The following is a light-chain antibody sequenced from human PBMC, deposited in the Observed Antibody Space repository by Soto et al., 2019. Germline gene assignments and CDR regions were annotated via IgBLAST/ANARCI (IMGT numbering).Light chain of an antibody. J-gene: IGKJ1*01. CDR2: GAS. V-gene: IGKV3-20*01. CDR1: QSVSSSY. Sequence: IVLTPSPGTLSLSPVERATLSCRASQSVSSSYLAWYQQKPGQAPRLLIYGASSRATGIPDRFSGSGSGTDFTLTISRLEPEDFAVYYCHQYDSWTCGQGTKGDIK. CDR3: HQYDSWT.